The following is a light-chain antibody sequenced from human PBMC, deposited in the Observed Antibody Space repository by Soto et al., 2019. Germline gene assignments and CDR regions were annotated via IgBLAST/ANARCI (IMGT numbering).Light chain of an antibody. CDR2: DAS. CDR1: QAISNS. Sequence: IRMTQSPSSFSASTGDRVTITCRASQAISNSLAWYQQKPGKAPKLLIYDASNLETGVPSRFSGSGSGTDFTFTISSLQPEDIATYYCQQYDNLPYTFGQGTKLEIK. CDR3: QQYDNLPYT. J-gene: IGKJ2*01. V-gene: IGKV1-33*01.